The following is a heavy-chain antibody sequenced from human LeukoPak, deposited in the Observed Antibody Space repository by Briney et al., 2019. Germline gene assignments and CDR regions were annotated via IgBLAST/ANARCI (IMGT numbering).Heavy chain of an antibody. D-gene: IGHD1-26*01. CDR3: ARRYSGSHSRAFDI. J-gene: IGHJ3*02. V-gene: IGHV1-18*01. CDR1: GYIFTSCG. Sequence: ASVKVSCKASGYIFTSCGIAWVRQAPGQGLEWLGWISAYNGNTNYAQRLQDRLTVTTDTSTSTAYMELRSLRSDDTAVYYCARRYSGSHSRAFDIWGQGTMVTVSS. CDR2: ISAYNGNT.